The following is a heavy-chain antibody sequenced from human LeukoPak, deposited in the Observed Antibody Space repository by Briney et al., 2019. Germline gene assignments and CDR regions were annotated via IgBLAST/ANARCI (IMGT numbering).Heavy chain of an antibody. CDR1: GFTFSSYG. CDR2: IWYDGSNK. V-gene: IGHV3-33*01. J-gene: IGHJ4*02. CDR3: ARDRMAAAGIGGY. D-gene: IGHD6-13*01. Sequence: GGSLRLSCAASGFTFSSYGMHWVRQAPGKGLEWVAVIWYDGSNKYYADSVKGRFTISRDNSKNTLYLQMNSLRAEDTAVYYCARDRMAAAGIGGYWGQGTLVTVSS.